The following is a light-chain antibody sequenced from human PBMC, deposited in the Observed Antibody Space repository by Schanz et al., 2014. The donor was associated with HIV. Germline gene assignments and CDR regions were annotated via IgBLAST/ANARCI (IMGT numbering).Light chain of an antibody. V-gene: IGLV1-51*01. CDR1: SSNIGDNY. Sequence: QSVLTQPPSVSAAPGQKVAISCSGGSSNIGDNYVSWYQQFPGAAPKLVIYNNNRRPSGIPGRFSGAKSGTSASLAITGLQAEDEADYYCNSYTSKNTPIFGGGTKLTVL. J-gene: IGLJ2*01. CDR3: NSYTSKNTPI. CDR2: NNN.